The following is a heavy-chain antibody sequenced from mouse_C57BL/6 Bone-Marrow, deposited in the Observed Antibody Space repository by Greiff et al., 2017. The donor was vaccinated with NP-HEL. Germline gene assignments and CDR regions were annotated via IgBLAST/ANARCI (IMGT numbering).Heavy chain of an antibody. V-gene: IGHV7-1*01. Sequence: EVMLVESGGGLVQSGRSLRLSCATSGFTFSDFYMEWVRQAPGKGLEWIAASRNKANDYTTEYSASVKGRFIVSRDTSQSILYLQMNALRAEDTAIYYCARAGYPYWYFDVWGTGTTVTVSS. CDR3: ARAGYPYWYFDV. J-gene: IGHJ1*03. CDR1: GFTFSDFY. CDR2: SRNKANDYTT. D-gene: IGHD2-2*01.